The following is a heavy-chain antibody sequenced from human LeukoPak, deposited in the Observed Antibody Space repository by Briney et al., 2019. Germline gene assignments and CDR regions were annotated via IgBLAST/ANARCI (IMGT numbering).Heavy chain of an antibody. Sequence: SETLSLTCTVSGGSISSSSYYWGWIRQPPGKGLEWIGSIYYSGSTYYNPSLKSRVTISVDTSKNQFSLKLSSVTAADTAVYYCAREEYGDSQTYWGQGTLVTVSS. V-gene: IGHV4-39*07. D-gene: IGHD4-17*01. J-gene: IGHJ4*02. CDR1: GGSISSSSYY. CDR2: IYYSGST. CDR3: AREEYGDSQTY.